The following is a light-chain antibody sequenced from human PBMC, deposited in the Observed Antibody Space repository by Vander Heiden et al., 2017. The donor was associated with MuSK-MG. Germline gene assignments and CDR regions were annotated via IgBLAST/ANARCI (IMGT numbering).Light chain of an antibody. V-gene: IGKV1-33*01. J-gene: IGKJ4*01. Sequence: DIQMTQSPSSLSASVGDRVTITCQASQDISNYLNWYQQKPGKAPKLLIYDASNLETGVPSRFSGSGSGTDFTFTISSLQPEDIATYYCQRYSNLLLTFGGGTKVEIK. CDR1: QDISNY. CDR3: QRYSNLLLT. CDR2: DAS.